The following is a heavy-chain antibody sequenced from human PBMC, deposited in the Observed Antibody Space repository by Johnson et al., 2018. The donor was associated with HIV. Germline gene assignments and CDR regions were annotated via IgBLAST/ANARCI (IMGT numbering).Heavy chain of an antibody. CDR3: ARQTLRAFDI. J-gene: IGHJ3*02. CDR2: IYSGGST. V-gene: IGHV3-66*04. CDR1: GFTVSSNY. Sequence: VQLVESGGGVVQPGRSLRLSCAASGFTVSSNYMSWVRQAPGKGLEWVSVIYSGGSTYYADSVKGRFTISRDNSKNTLYLQMSSLRAEDTAVYFCARQTLRAFDIWGQGTMVTVSS.